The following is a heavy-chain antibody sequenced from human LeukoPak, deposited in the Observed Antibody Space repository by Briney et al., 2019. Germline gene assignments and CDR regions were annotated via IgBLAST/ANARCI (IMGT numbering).Heavy chain of an antibody. V-gene: IGHV1-8*02. Sequence: ASVTVSFKASGYTFTVYYMHWVRQATGQGLEWMGWMNPNSGNTGYAQKFQGRVTMTRNTSISTAYMELSSLRSEDTAVYYCARDNGGNSPVDYWGQGTLVTVSS. CDR1: GYTFTVYY. J-gene: IGHJ4*02. CDR2: MNPNSGNT. D-gene: IGHD4-23*01. CDR3: ARDNGGNSPVDY.